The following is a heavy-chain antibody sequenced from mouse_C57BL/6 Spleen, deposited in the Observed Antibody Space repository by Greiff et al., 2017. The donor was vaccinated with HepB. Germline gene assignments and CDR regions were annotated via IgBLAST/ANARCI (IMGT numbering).Heavy chain of an antibody. Sequence: EVQLVESGGGLVKPGGSLKLSCAASGFTFSDYGMHWVRQAPEKGLEWVAYISSGSSTIYYTDKVKGRFTISRDNAKNTLFLQMTSLTSEDTAMYYCAGGLFDYWGQGTTLTVSS. CDR2: ISSGSSTI. V-gene: IGHV5-17*01. CDR1: GFTFSDYG. CDR3: AGGLFDY. J-gene: IGHJ2*01.